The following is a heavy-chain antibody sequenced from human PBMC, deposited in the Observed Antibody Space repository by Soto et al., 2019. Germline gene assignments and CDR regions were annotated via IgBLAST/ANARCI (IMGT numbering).Heavy chain of an antibody. D-gene: IGHD6-25*01. CDR2: SSYTGNT. CDR3: ASSDSGGWGEPFGS. CDR1: AASITRGNYY. V-gene: IGHV4-39*01. J-gene: IGHJ1*01. Sequence: SETRSLTCTVSAASITRGNYYLCWIRQPPGKGLQWIGSSSYTGNTYFNPSLRSRVTISFDTSKNQFSLRLTSVTASDTAVYYCASSDSGGWGEPFGSWGQGTLVTVSS.